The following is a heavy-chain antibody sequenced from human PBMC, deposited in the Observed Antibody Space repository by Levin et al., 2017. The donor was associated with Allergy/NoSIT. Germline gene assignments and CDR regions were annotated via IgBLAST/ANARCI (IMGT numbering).Heavy chain of an antibody. CDR2: MHYGEST. D-gene: IGHD3-3*02. CDR1: GASITSSRDY. J-gene: IGHJ5*01. V-gene: IGHV4-39*01. Sequence: SETLSLTCSVSGASITSSRDYWGWIRQAPGKGLEWIGNMHYGESTYYNPSLNRRLTISMDTSKNQILLKATSVTAADTAVYYCARAGRIGDRCFDSWGQGTLVTVSS. CDR3: ARAGRIGDRCFDS.